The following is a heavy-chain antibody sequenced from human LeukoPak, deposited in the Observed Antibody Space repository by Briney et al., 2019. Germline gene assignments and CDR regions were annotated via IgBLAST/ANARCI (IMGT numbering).Heavy chain of an antibody. CDR2: IYPGDSDT. Sequence: GESLKISCKGSGYSFTSYWIGWVRQMPGKGLEWMGIIYPGDSDTRYSPSFQGQVTISADKSISTAYLQWSSLKASDTAVYYCARHPGYSNYPSYNWFDPWGQGTLVTVSS. CDR3: ARHPGYSNYPSYNWFDP. CDR1: GYSFTSYW. D-gene: IGHD4-4*01. V-gene: IGHV5-51*01. J-gene: IGHJ5*02.